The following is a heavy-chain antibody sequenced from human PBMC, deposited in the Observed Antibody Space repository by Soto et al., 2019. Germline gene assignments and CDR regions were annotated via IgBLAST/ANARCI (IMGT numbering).Heavy chain of an antibody. CDR2: IYHSGST. CDR1: GGSISSGGYS. D-gene: IGHD3-22*01. V-gene: IGHV4-30-2*01. Sequence: QLQLQESGSGLVKPSQTLFLTCAVSGGSISSGGYSWSWIRQPPGKGLEWIGYIYHSGSTYYNPSLKSRVTISVDRSKNQFSLKLSSVTAADTAVYYCARGVRYYDSSGSLDYWGQGTLVTVSS. CDR3: ARGVRYYDSSGSLDY. J-gene: IGHJ4*02.